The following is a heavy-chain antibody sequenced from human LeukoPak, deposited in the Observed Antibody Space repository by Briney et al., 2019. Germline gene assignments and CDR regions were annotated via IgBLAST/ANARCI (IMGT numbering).Heavy chain of an antibody. Sequence: SVKVSCKASGGTFSSYAISWVRQAPGQGLEWMGGIIPIFGTANYAQKFQGRVTITADKSTSTAHMELSSLRSEDTAVYYCARDRVVGDYVYDAFDIWGQGTMVTVSS. CDR1: GGTFSSYA. D-gene: IGHD4-17*01. J-gene: IGHJ3*02. CDR3: ARDRVVGDYVYDAFDI. V-gene: IGHV1-69*06. CDR2: IIPIFGTA.